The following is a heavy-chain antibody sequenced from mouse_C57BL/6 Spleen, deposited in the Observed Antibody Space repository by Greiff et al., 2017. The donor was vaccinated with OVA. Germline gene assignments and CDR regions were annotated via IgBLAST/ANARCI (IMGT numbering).Heavy chain of an antibody. J-gene: IGHJ4*01. CDR2: IYPGDGDT. Sequence: VQRVESGAELVKPGASVKISCKASGYAFSSYWMNWVKQRPGKGLEWIGQIYPGDGDTNYNGKFKGKATLTADKSSSTAYMQLSSLTSEDSAVYFCARGDYGSSFYYAMDYSGQGTSVTVSS. CDR3: ARGDYGSSFYYAMDY. V-gene: IGHV1-80*01. D-gene: IGHD1-1*01. CDR1: GYAFSSYW.